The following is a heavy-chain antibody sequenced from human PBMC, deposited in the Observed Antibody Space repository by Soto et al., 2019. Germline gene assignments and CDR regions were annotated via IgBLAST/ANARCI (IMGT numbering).Heavy chain of an antibody. CDR3: ASGPPGGFMGYYFDY. D-gene: IGHD1-26*01. J-gene: IGHJ4*02. CDR2: INAGNGNT. V-gene: IGHV1-3*01. Sequence: ASVKVSCKASGDTFTSYAMHWVRQAPGQRLEWMGWINAGNGNTKYSQKFQGRVTITRDTSASTAYMELSSLRSEDTAVYYCASGPPGGFMGYYFDYWGQGTLVTVSS. CDR1: GDTFTSYA.